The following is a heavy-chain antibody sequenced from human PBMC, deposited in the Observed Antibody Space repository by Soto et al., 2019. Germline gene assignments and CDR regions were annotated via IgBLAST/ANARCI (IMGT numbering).Heavy chain of an antibody. CDR3: VRVRVGSIPLNYDMDV. D-gene: IGHD1-26*01. CDR1: GDTLSRHG. Sequence: QEQLVQSGPEVQKPGSSVKVSCKASGDTLSRHGISWVRQAPGQGLEWMGGIIPICRITNYAQKFQGRLMITADESTRTAYMELSRLGSDDSAVYFCVRVRVGSIPLNYDMDVWGQGTTVTVS. CDR2: IIPICRIT. J-gene: IGHJ6*02. V-gene: IGHV1-69*01.